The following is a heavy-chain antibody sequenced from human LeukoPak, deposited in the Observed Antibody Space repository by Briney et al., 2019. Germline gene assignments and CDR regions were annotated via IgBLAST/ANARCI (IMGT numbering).Heavy chain of an antibody. V-gene: IGHV3-66*01. J-gene: IGHJ4*02. D-gene: IGHD4-23*01. CDR2: TFSGGDT. CDR3: TGGAPAGGKLDY. CDR1: GFTVSNNY. Sequence: GGSLRLSCAASGFTVSNNYMNWVRQAPGKGLEWVTVTFSGGDTFFPDSVQGRFTISRDDSKNTLFLQMNSLRADDTAVYYCTGGAPAGGKLDYWGQGTLVTVSS.